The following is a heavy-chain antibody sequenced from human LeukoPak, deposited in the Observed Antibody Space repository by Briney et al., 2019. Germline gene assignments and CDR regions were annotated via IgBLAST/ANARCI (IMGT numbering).Heavy chain of an antibody. J-gene: IGHJ4*02. D-gene: IGHD3-22*01. CDR1: GFTFSNYW. CDR2: INSDGSTT. CDR3: ARDSSGTVGY. V-gene: IGHV3-74*01. Sequence: GGSLRLSCAASGFTFSNYWMHWVRQVPGKGLVWVSLINSDGSTTSYADSVRGRFTISRDNAKNTLYLQMNSLRAEDTAVYYCARDSSGTVGYWGQGTLVTVSS.